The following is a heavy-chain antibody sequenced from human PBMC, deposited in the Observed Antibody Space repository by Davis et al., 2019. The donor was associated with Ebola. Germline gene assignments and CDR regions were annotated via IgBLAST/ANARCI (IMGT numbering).Heavy chain of an antibody. J-gene: IGHJ4*02. V-gene: IGHV3-23*01. Sequence: GESLKISCAASGFTFSNAWMSWVRQAPGKGLEWVSAISGSGGSTYYADSVKGRFTISRDNSKNTLYLQMNSLRAEDTAVYYCARVNHYYDSSGYYYYFDYWGQGTLVTVSS. CDR3: ARVNHYYDSSGYYYYFDY. D-gene: IGHD3-22*01. CDR1: GFTFSNAW. CDR2: ISGSGGST.